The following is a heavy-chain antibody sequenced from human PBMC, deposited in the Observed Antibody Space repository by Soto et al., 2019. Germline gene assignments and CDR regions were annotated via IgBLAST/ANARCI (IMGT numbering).Heavy chain of an antibody. Sequence: EVQLVESGGGLVQPGGSLRLSCAASGFTFSDHYMDWVRQAPGKGLEWVARSRNRVNSHTTEYAASVKGRFTISRDESKSSLYLQMNSLKIEDTAVYYWTRGVLGGAPSYTFHGMDVWGQGTTVTVSS. D-gene: IGHD2-8*02. J-gene: IGHJ6*01. CDR2: SRNRVNSHTT. CDR1: GFTFSDHY. V-gene: IGHV3-72*01. CDR3: TRGVLGGAPSYTFHGMDV.